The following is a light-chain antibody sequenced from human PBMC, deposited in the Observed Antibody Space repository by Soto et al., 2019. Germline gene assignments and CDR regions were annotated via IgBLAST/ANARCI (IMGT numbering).Light chain of an antibody. CDR1: QSISSY. J-gene: IGKJ1*01. CDR2: AAS. CDR3: QQTYTTPRT. V-gene: IGKV1-39*01. Sequence: DIQMTQSPSSLSASVGDRVTITCRASQSISSYLNWYQQKLGKAPKLLIYAASNLQSGVPSRFSGSGSMTDFTLTISSLQPEDFATDYCQQTYTTPRTFGHGTKVEIK.